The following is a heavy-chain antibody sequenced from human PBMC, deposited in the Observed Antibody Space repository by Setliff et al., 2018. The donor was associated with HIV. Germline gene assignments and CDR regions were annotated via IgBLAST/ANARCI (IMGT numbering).Heavy chain of an antibody. CDR2: ISDSGGST. J-gene: IGHJ4*02. D-gene: IGHD3-22*01. Sequence: GGSLRLSCAASGFTFSSYAMSWVRRAPGKGLEWVSGISDSGGSTYYGDSVKGRFTISRDNSKNTLYLQMNSLRAEDTAVYYCAKGDSSSGYYYSSRYIDYWGQGTLVTVSS. V-gene: IGHV3-23*01. CDR1: GFTFSSYA. CDR3: AKGDSSSGYYYSSRYIDY.